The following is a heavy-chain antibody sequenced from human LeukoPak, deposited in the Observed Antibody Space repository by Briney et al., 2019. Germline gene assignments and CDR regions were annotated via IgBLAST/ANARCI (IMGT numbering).Heavy chain of an antibody. CDR1: GFTFSSYA. D-gene: IGHD6-19*01. J-gene: IGHJ5*02. Sequence: PGRSLRLSCAASGFTFSSYAMHWVRQAPGKGLEWVAVISYDGSNKYYSDSVKGRFTISRDNSKNTLYLQMNSLRAEDTAVYYCGRPGYSSGWTVGTNWFDPWGQGTLVTVSS. CDR3: GRPGYSSGWTVGTNWFDP. V-gene: IGHV3-30*04. CDR2: ISYDGSNK.